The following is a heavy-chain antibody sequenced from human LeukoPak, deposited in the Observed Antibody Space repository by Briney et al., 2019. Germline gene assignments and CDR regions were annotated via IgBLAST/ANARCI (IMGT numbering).Heavy chain of an antibody. D-gene: IGHD3-10*01. CDR3: ASILRSSSGYYFDY. Sequence: RTGGSLRLSCAASGFTVSTNYMSWVRQAPGKGLEWVSVIYSGDTTFYADSVRGKFTISRDNSKNTLYLQMNSLRAEDTPVYYCASILRSSSGYYFDYWGQGTLVTVSS. CDR2: IYSGDTT. V-gene: IGHV3-66*01. CDR1: GFTVSTNY. J-gene: IGHJ4*02.